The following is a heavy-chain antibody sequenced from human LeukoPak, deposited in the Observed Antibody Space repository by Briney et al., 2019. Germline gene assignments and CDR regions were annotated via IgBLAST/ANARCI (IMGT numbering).Heavy chain of an antibody. D-gene: IGHD3-10*02. CDR3: AELGITIIGGV. CDR2: ISSSGSTI. J-gene: IGHJ6*04. CDR1: GLTVSSNC. Sequence: PGGSLRLSCAASGLTVSSNCMSWVRQAPGKGLEWVSYISSSGSTIYYADSVKGRFTISRDNAKNSLYLQMNSLRAEDTAVYYCAELGITIIGGVWGKGTTVTISS. V-gene: IGHV3-11*04.